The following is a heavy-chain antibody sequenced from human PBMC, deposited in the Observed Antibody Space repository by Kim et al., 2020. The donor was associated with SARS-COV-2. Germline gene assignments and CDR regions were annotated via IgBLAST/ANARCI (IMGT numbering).Heavy chain of an antibody. CDR1: SESFSDYY. J-gene: IGHJ4*02. Sequence: SETLSLTCAVYSESFSDYYWTWIRQAPGKGPEWIGEINHSGSTNYQPSLQSRVTISTDTPKKHLSLRLTSVTAADTAIYYCARGRRNLGSYYNGPDFWGQGTLVSVSS. CDR2: INHSGST. V-gene: IGHV4-34*01. CDR3: ARGRRNLGSYYNGPDF. D-gene: IGHD3-10*01.